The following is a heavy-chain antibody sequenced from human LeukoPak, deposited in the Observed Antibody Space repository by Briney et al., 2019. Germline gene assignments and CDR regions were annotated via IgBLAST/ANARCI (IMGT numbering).Heavy chain of an antibody. CDR3: ARDIGYGDPNGGF. CDR2: ISAYNGNT. CDR1: GYTFTSYA. J-gene: IGHJ3*01. V-gene: IGHV1-18*01. Sequence: ASVKVSCKASGYTFTSYAISWVRQAPGQGLEWMGWISAYNGNTNYAQKLQGRVTMTTETSTSTAYMELSSLRSEDTAVYYCARDIGYGDPNGGFWGQGTMVTISS. D-gene: IGHD4-17*01.